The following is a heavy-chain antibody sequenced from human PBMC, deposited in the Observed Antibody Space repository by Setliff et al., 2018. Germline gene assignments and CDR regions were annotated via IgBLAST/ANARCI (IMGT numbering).Heavy chain of an antibody. CDR1: GGTFSRSA. J-gene: IGHJ6*03. CDR3: ARGPQKFYSDTSGYYYDALYYYYMDV. D-gene: IGHD3-22*01. V-gene: IGHV1-69*13. Sequence: ASVKVSCKASGGTFSRSAISWVRQAPGQGLEWMGGIIPIFGTPTYAQKFQCRVTIIADESTSTTYMELSSLRSEDTAVYYCARGPQKFYSDTSGYYYDALYYYYMDVWGKGTTVTVSS. CDR2: IIPIFGTP.